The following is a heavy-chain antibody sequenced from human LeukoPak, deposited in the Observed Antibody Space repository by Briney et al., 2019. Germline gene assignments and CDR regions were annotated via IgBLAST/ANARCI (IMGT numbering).Heavy chain of an antibody. J-gene: IGHJ3*02. D-gene: IGHD5-18*01. V-gene: IGHV1-8*01. Sequence: ASVKVSCKASGYTFTSYDINWVRQATGQGLEWMGWMNPNSGNTGYAQKFQGRVTMTRNTSISTAYMELSSLRPEDTAVYYCARVGYGYSYGRNDAFDIWGQGTMVTVSS. CDR3: ARVGYGYSYGRNDAFDI. CDR1: GYTFTSYD. CDR2: MNPNSGNT.